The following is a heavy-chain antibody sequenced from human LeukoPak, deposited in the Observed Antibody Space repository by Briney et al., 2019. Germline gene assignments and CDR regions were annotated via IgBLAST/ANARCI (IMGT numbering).Heavy chain of an antibody. D-gene: IGHD3-10*01. V-gene: IGHV3-23*01. J-gene: IGHJ4*02. CDR1: DFSFITYA. Sequence: GGSLRLSCAASDFSFITYAMSWVRQAPGKGLEWVSTISGGGDATYYADSVKGRFTISRDNSKNSLYLQMNSLRVEDTAVYYCARDSSMLRGPLVIYYFDFWGQGTLVTVSS. CDR3: ARDSSMLRGPLVIYYFDF. CDR2: ISGGGDAT.